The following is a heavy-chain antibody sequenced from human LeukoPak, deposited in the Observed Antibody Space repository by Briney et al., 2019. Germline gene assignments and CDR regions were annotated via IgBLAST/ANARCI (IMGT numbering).Heavy chain of an antibody. CDR2: ITTISHYI. J-gene: IGHJ5*02. Sequence: GGSLRLSCAVSGFTFSDHYMNWVRQAPGKGLEWLSSITTISHYIYYAGAVRGRFTISRDNAKDSLYLQMNSLRGEDTAVYYCARSGGPGTYHQLRYNWFDPWGQGTLVTVSS. CDR1: GFTFSDHY. CDR3: ARSGGPGTYHQLRYNWFDP. D-gene: IGHD3-10*01. V-gene: IGHV3-21*01.